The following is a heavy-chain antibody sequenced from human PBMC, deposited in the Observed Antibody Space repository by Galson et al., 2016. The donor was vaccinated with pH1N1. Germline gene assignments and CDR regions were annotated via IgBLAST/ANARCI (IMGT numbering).Heavy chain of an antibody. J-gene: IGHJ4*02. V-gene: IGHV1-3*01. D-gene: IGHD3-22*01. CDR3: ASSYYYDSSGYTD. CDR2: INAGNGIP. Sequence: SVKVSCKASGDTFTSYAMHWVRQAPGKRLEWMGWINAGNGIPKYSQRFQGRVTITRDTSASTAYMELSSLRSEDTAVYYCASSYYYDSSGYTDWGQGTLVTVSS. CDR1: GDTFTSYA.